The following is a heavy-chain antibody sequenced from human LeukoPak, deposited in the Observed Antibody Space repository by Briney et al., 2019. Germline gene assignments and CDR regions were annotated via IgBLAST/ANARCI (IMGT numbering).Heavy chain of an antibody. Sequence: ASVKVSCEASGYTFTGYYMHWVRQAPGQGLEWMGWINPNSGGTNYAQKFQGRVTMTRDTSISTAYMELSRLRSDDTAVYYCSGGAAAAPKDYYYYGMDVWGQGTTVTVSS. V-gene: IGHV1-2*02. D-gene: IGHD6-13*01. J-gene: IGHJ6*02. CDR3: SGGAAAAPKDYYYYGMDV. CDR1: GYTFTGYY. CDR2: INPNSGGT.